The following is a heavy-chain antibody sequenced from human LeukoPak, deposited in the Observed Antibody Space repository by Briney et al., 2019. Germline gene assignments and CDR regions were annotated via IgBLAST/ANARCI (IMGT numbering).Heavy chain of an antibody. CDR1: GFTFSTYA. CDR2: ISGSGDST. V-gene: IGHV3-23*01. D-gene: IGHD2-2*01. J-gene: IGHJ4*02. Sequence: GGSLRLSCAASGFTFSTYAVNWVRQAPGKGLEWVSTISGSGDSTYYADSVKGRFTISRDNSKNTLYLQMNSLRAEDTAVYYCAKDSRIVPAATTFDYWGQGTLVTVS. CDR3: AKDSRIVPAATTFDY.